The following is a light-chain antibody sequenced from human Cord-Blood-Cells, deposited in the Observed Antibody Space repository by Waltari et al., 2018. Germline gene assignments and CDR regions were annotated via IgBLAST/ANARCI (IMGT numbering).Light chain of an antibody. Sequence: QAVVTQEPSLTVSPGGTVTLTCGSSTGAVTSGHYPYWFQQKPGQAPRTLLYDTSNKHSWTPARFSGSLLGGKAALTLSGAQPEDEAEYYCLLSYSGARVVVFGGGTKLTVL. CDR1: TGAVTSGHY. J-gene: IGLJ2*01. V-gene: IGLV7-46*01. CDR2: DTS. CDR3: LLSYSGARVVV.